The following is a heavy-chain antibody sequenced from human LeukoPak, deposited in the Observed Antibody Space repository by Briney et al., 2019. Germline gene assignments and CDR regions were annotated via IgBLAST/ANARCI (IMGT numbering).Heavy chain of an antibody. CDR3: AKGGFGYSYGGAAFDI. D-gene: IGHD5-18*01. CDR1: GFTFSSYG. Sequence: GGSLRLSCAASGFTFSSYGMHWVRQAPGKGLEWVAVISYDGSNKYYADSVKGRFTISRDNSKNTLYLQMNSLRAEDMALYYCAKGGFGYSYGGAAFDIWGQGTMVTVSS. V-gene: IGHV3-30*18. CDR2: ISYDGSNK. J-gene: IGHJ3*02.